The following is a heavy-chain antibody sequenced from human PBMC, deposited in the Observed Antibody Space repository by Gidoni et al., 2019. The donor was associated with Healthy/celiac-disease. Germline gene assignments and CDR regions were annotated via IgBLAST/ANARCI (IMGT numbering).Heavy chain of an antibody. CDR1: GGTFSSYA. J-gene: IGHJ6*03. CDR3: ARKEGGYSGYYYYMDV. CDR2: IIPILGIA. V-gene: IGHV1-69*04. Sequence: QVQLVQSGAEVKKPGSSVKVSCKASGGTFSSYAISWVRQAPGQGLEWMGRIIPILGIANDAQKFQGRVKITADKSTSTAYMELSSLRSEDTAVYYCARKEGGYSGYYYYMDVWGKGTTVTVSS. D-gene: IGHD5-12*01.